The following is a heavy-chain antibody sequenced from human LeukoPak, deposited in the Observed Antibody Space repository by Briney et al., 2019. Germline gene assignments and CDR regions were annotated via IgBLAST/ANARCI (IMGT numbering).Heavy chain of an antibody. V-gene: IGHV3-66*01. J-gene: IGHJ4*02. CDR1: GFTVNNNY. CDR2: IYSSGTT. Sequence: PGGSLRLSCAASGFTVNNNYMSWVRQAPGKGLEWVSVIYSSGTTFYADSVKGRVTISRGNSKNTLYLHMDSLRAEDTAVYYCAGGVLAHYFDYWGQGTLVTVSS. CDR3: AGGVLAHYFDY. D-gene: IGHD6-13*01.